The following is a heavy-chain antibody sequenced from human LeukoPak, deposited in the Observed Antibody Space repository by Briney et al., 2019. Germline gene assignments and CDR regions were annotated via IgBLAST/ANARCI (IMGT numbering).Heavy chain of an antibody. CDR1: GFTFDDYA. CDR2: ISWDGGST. J-gene: IGHJ4*02. CDR3: AKAPNYDFWSGYLTAPFDY. V-gene: IGHV3-43D*03. Sequence: GGSLRLSCAASGFTFDDYAMHWVRQAPGKGLEWVSLISWDGGSTYYADSVKGRFTISRDNSKNCLYLQMNSLRAEDTALYYCAKAPNYDFWSGYLTAPFDYWGQGTLVTVSS. D-gene: IGHD3-3*01.